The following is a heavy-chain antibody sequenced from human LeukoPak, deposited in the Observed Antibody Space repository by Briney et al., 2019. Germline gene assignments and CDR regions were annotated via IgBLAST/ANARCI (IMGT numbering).Heavy chain of an antibody. J-gene: IGHJ4*02. Sequence: PSETLSLTCAVSDYSISNAYYWGWIRQPPGKGLEWIGSISHGGNTHYNASLKSRVTISLEASKNQFSLRLGSVTAADTAVYYCARQADVPSSIGYFDFWGQGAPVTVSS. CDR1: DYSISNAYY. V-gene: IGHV4-38-2*01. CDR2: ISHGGNT. CDR3: ARQADVPSSIGYFDF. D-gene: IGHD2/OR15-2a*01.